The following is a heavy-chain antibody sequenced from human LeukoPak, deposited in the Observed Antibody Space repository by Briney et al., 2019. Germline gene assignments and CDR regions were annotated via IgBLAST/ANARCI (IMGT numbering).Heavy chain of an antibody. J-gene: IGHJ5*01. CDR3: ATMYYDFWSGYYWFDY. CDR1: GYSISSGYY. Sequence: SETLSLTCTVSGYSISSGYYWGWIRQPPGKGLEWIGSIYHSGSTYYNPSLKSRVTISVDTSKNQFSLKLSSVTAADTAVYYCATMYYDFWSGYYWFDYWGQGTLVTVSS. D-gene: IGHD3-3*01. V-gene: IGHV4-38-2*02. CDR2: IYHSGST.